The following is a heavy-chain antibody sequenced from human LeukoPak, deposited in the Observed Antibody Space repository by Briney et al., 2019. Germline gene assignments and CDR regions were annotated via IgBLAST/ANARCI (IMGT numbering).Heavy chain of an antibody. CDR1: GYTFTNYG. CDR2: ISAYNGNT. V-gene: IGHV1-18*01. CDR3: ARDHVQYNYGFTHRAAFDV. J-gene: IGHJ3*01. D-gene: IGHD5-18*01. Sequence: ASVKVSCKASGYTFTNYGISWVRQAPGRGLEWMGWISAYNGNTNYAQKVQGRVTMTTDTFTSTASMEVRSLRSDDTAVYYCARDHVQYNYGFTHRAAFDVWGQGTMVTVSS.